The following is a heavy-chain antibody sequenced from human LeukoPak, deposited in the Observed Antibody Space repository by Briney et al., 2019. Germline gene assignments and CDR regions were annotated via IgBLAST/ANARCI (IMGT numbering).Heavy chain of an antibody. CDR3: AKCVTMVRGVTVSNYFDY. CDR2: IRYDGSNK. CDR1: GFTFSSYG. J-gene: IGHJ4*02. Sequence: GGSLRLSCAASGFTFSSYGMHWVRQAPGKGLEWVAFIRYDGSNKYYADSVKGRFTISRDNSKNTLYLQMNSLRAEDTAVYYCAKCVTMVRGVTVSNYFDYWGQGTLVTVSS. V-gene: IGHV3-30*02. D-gene: IGHD3-10*01.